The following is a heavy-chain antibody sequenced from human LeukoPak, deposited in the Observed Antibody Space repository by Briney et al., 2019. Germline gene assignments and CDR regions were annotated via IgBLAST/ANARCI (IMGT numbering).Heavy chain of an antibody. V-gene: IGHV4-39*02. CDR1: GGSISSNSYY. Sequence: SETLSLTCAVSGGSISSNSYYWGWIRQPPGKGLEWIGSIYYSGSTYYNPSLKSRVTISVDTSKNQFSLKLSSVTAADTAVYYCARDATRHTMGYYGSGSYYSHYYYYMDVWGKGTTVTISS. J-gene: IGHJ6*03. CDR2: IYYSGST. CDR3: ARDATRHTMGYYGSGSYYSHYYYYMDV. D-gene: IGHD3-10*01.